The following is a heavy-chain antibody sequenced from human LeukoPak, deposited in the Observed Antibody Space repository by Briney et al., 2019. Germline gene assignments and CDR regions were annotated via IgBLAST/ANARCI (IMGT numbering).Heavy chain of an antibody. CDR3: AKDRGHSGSHP. CDR2: MNPNSGNT. Sequence: ASVKVSCKASGYTFTSYDINWVRQATGQGLEWMGWMNPNSGNTGYAQKFQGRVTITRNTSISTAYMELSSLRSEDTAVYYCAKDRGHSGSHPWGQGTLVTVSS. CDR1: GYTFTSYD. J-gene: IGHJ5*02. D-gene: IGHD1-26*01. V-gene: IGHV1-8*03.